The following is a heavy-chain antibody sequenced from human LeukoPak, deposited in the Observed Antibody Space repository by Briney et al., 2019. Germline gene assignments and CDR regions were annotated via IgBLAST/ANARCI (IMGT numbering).Heavy chain of an antibody. V-gene: IGHV3-7*01. D-gene: IGHD3-10*01. CDR2: VKQDVNEK. Sequence: GGSLRLSCAASGFTFSSHWMTWVRQAPGKGLEWVASVKQDVNEKYYVDSVKGRFTISRDNAKNSLSLQMNSLRVEDTAVYYCARGPPYGTRTDYFDYWAREPWSPSPQ. CDR1: GFTFSSHW. CDR3: ARGPPYGTRTDYFDY. J-gene: IGHJ4*02.